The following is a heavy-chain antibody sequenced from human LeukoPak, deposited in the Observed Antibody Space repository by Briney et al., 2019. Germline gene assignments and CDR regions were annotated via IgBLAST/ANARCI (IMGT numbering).Heavy chain of an antibody. Sequence: GGSLRLSCAASGFTFSNVWMNWVRQAPGKGLEWVSGISSNGGSTYYADSVKGRFTISRDKSKKTLYLQMNSLRAEDTAVYYCAKPKFTVAGSNYFDYWGQGTLVTVSS. CDR3: AKPKFTVAGSNYFDY. D-gene: IGHD6-19*01. CDR1: GFTFSNVW. J-gene: IGHJ4*02. CDR2: ISSNGGST. V-gene: IGHV3-23*01.